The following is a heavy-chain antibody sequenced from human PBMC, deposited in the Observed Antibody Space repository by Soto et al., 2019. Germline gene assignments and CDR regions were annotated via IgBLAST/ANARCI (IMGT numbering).Heavy chain of an antibody. CDR2: IYPGDSDT. V-gene: IGHV5-51*01. CDR3: AASIFYYGMDV. CDR1: GYTFTNYW. Sequence: GESLKISCKGFGYTFTNYWIGWVRQMPGKGPEWMGIIYPGDSDTKYNPSFQGQVTISADKSITTTYLQWSSLKASDTAIYYCAASIFYYGMDVWRQRTTVTVSS. J-gene: IGHJ6*02.